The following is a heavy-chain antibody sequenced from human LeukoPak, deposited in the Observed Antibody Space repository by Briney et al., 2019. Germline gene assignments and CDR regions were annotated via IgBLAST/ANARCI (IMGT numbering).Heavy chain of an antibody. CDR2: IYHSGST. CDR1: SYSISSAYY. J-gene: IGHJ4*02. Sequence: SETLSLTCAVSSYSISSAYYWGWIRQPPGEGLEWIGSIYHSGSTYYNPSLKSRLTISVDTSKNQFFLNLSSVTAADTAVYYCASDSSGYYDFDYWGQGTLVTVSS. CDR3: ASDSSGYYDFDY. V-gene: IGHV4-38-2*01. D-gene: IGHD3-22*01.